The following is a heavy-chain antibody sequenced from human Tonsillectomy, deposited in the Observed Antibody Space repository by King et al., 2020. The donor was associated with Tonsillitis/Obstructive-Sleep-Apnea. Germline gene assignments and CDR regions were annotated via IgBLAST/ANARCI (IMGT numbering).Heavy chain of an antibody. V-gene: IGHV5-51*01. CDR2: IYPGDSDT. Sequence: VQLVESGAEMKKPGESLKISCKGSGYSFTNYWIAWVRQMPGKGLEWMGTIYPGDSDTRYSPSFQGQVTISADKSISSAYLQWSSLKASDTAMYYCARRYCSSTSCYSAFDIWGQGTIVTVSS. CDR3: ARRYCSSTSCYSAFDI. D-gene: IGHD2-2*02. CDR1: GYSFTNYW. J-gene: IGHJ3*02.